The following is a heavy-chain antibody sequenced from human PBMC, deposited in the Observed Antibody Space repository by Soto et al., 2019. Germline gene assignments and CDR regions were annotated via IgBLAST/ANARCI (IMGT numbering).Heavy chain of an antibody. D-gene: IGHD2-15*01. CDR2: INPNSGGT. CDR1: GYTFTVYY. J-gene: IGHJ3*02. V-gene: IGHV1-2*04. CDR3: ARKGPGSLTTYCSGGGCHYAFDI. Sequence: ASLKVSCKASGYTFTVYYMHWVRQAPGQGLEWMGWINPNSGGTNYAQKFQGWVTMTRDTSISTAYMELSRLRSDDTAVYYCARKGPGSLTTYCSGGGCHYAFDIWGQGTMVTVSS.